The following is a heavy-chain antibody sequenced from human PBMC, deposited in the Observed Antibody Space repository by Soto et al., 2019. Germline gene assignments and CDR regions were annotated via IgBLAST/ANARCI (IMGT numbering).Heavy chain of an antibody. CDR2: IWYDGSNK. CDR1: GFTFSSYG. CDR3: ARVNRLLWFGEFGSDFDY. J-gene: IGHJ4*02. D-gene: IGHD3-10*01. V-gene: IGHV3-33*01. Sequence: QVQLVESGGGVVQPGRSLRLSCAASGFTFSSYGMHWVRQAPGKGLEWVAVIWYDGSNKYYADSVKGRFTISRDNSKNTLYLQMNSLRAEDTAVYYCARVNRLLWFGEFGSDFDYWGQGTLDTVSS.